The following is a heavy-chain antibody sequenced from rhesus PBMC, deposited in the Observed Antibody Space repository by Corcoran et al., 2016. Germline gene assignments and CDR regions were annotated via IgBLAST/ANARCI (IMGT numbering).Heavy chain of an antibody. CDR2: ISYSGST. CDR3: ASIAAAAH. J-gene: IGHJ4*01. D-gene: IGHD6-31*01. V-gene: IGHV4-122*02. CDR1: GYSISSGYG. Sequence: QLQLQESGPGLVKPSETLSLTCAVSGYSISSGYGWSWIRQPPGKGLEWIGYISYSGSTSYNPSLKSRVTISRDTSKNQFSLKLSSVTAADTAVYYCASIAAAAHWGQGVLVTVSS.